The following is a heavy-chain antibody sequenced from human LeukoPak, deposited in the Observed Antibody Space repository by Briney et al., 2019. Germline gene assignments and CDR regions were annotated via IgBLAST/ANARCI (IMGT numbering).Heavy chain of an antibody. Sequence: SETLSLTCTVSGGSISSSSYYWGWIRQPPGKGLEWIGSIYYSGSTYYNPSLKSRVTISVDTSKNQFSLKLSSVTAADTAVYYCARERKGVVPVASYVDWFDPWGQGTLVTVSS. CDR1: GGSISSSSYY. CDR2: IYYSGST. V-gene: IGHV4-39*02. D-gene: IGHD2-2*01. CDR3: ARERKGVVPVASYVDWFDP. J-gene: IGHJ5*02.